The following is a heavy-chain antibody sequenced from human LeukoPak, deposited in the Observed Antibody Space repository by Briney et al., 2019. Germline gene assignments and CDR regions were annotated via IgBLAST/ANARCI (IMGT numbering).Heavy chain of an antibody. CDR3: AREDYGDSRIPYYGMDV. J-gene: IGHJ6*02. CDR2: ISYDGSNK. Sequence: GRSLRLSCAASGFTFSSYAMHWVRQAPGKGLEWVAVISYDGSNKYYADSVKGRFTISRDNSENTLYLQMNSLRAEDTAVYYCAREDYGDSRIPYYGMDVWGQGTTVTVSS. V-gene: IGHV3-30-3*01. CDR1: GFTFSSYA. D-gene: IGHD4-17*01.